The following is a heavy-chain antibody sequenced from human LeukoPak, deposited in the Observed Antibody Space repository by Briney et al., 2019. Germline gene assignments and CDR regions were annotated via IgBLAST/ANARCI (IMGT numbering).Heavy chain of an antibody. D-gene: IGHD3-9*01. J-gene: IGHJ4*02. V-gene: IGHV1-69*06. CDR2: IIPIFGTA. CDR1: GGTFSSYA. Sequence: SVKVSCKASGGTFSSYAISWVRQAPGQGLEWMGGIIPIFGTANYAQKFQGRVTITADKSTSTDYMELSSLRSEDTAVYYCAREQYDILTGYYGGTFDYWGQGTLVTVSS. CDR3: AREQYDILTGYYGGTFDY.